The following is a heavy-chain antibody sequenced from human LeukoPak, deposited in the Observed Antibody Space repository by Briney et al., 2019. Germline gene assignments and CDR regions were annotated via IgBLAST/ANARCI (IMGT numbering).Heavy chain of an antibody. CDR2: INHSGST. CDR3: ARLEGGWQDY. J-gene: IGHJ4*02. Sequence: SETLSLTCTVSGGSFSGYYWSWIRQPPGKGLEWIGEINHSGSTNYNPSLKSRVTISVDTSKNQFSLKLSSVTAADTAVYYCARLEGGWQDYWGQGTLVTVSS. V-gene: IGHV4-34*01. CDR1: GGSFSGYY. D-gene: IGHD6-19*01.